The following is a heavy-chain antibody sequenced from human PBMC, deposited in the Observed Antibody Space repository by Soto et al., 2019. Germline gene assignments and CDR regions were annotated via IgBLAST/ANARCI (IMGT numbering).Heavy chain of an antibody. CDR1: GASIGAAGHP. CDR2: IYESGTI. D-gene: IGHD3-10*01. J-gene: IGHJ5*02. V-gene: IGHV4-30-2*01. CDR3: ARAQFYSGSGNYHNLMFDP. Sequence: TLSLTCAVSGASIGAAGHPWTGIRQPPGGVWDWIGYIYESGTILYNPSLKTRLTISLNWSVKQFSLTLTSVTAADTAVYYCARAQFYSGSGNYHNLMFDPWGQGTQVTVS.